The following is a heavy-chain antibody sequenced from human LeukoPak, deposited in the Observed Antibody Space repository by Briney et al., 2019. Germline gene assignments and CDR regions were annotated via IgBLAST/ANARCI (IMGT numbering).Heavy chain of an antibody. CDR2: IYYSGGT. CDR1: GVSISSGGFY. D-gene: IGHD3-3*01. V-gene: IGHV4-31*03. CDR3: ARGSDFWSGP. J-gene: IGHJ5*02. Sequence: MSSQTLSLTYSVSGVSISSGGFYCSWIRQHPGKGLEWIGYIYYSGGTYYNPSLQSRVTMSVDTSKNQFSLKLSSVTAADTAVYYCARGSDFWSGPWGQGTLVTVSS.